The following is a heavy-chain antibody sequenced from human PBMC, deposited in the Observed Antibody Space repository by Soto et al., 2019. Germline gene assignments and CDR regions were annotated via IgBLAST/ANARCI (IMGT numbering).Heavy chain of an antibody. D-gene: IGHD2-2*01. CDR1: GGSISPYY. CDR2: IYASGST. Sequence: SETLSLTCTVSGGSISPYYWSWIRQPAGKGLEWIGRIYASGSTNYNPSLKGRVTMSVATSKNQFSLKLSSVTAADTAVYYCARGGMVIIPTATAFDYWGQGTLVTVSS. CDR3: ARGGMVIIPTATAFDY. V-gene: IGHV4-4*07. J-gene: IGHJ4*02.